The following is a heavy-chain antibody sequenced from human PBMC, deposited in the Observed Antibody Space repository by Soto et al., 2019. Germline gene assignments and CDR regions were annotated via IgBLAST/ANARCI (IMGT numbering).Heavy chain of an antibody. J-gene: IGHJ4*02. CDR3: ATWYGNAGSPY. Sequence: SETLSLTCSFSGDSVTSHYLTWIRQSPEKGLEWIGYMHYTGFSHYNPSLKSRLTISVDRSKNQFTLQLTSVTVADTAVYYCATWYGNAGSPYWGQGTQVPVSS. CDR1: GDSVTSHY. CDR2: MHYTGFS. V-gene: IGHV4-59*02. D-gene: IGHD3-10*01.